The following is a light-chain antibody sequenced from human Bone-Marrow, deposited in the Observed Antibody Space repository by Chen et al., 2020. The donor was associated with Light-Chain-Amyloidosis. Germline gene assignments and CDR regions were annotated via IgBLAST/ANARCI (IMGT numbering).Light chain of an antibody. J-gene: IGKJ3*01. CDR1: QDISNY. V-gene: IGKV1-33*01. CDR2: GAS. CDR3: QQYDGLPFT. Sequence: DIQMTQSPSSLSASVGDRVTITCQASQDISNYLNWYQQKPGKAPKFLIYGASNLETGVPSRFSGSGSGTEFTFTISSLQPEDFATYYCQQYDGLPFTFGPGTKVDIK.